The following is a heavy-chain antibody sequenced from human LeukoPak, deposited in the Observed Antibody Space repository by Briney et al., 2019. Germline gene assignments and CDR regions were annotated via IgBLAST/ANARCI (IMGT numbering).Heavy chain of an antibody. Sequence: SETLSLTCAVYGGPFSGYYWSWIRQPPGKGLEWIGEINHSGSTNYNPSLKSRVTISVDTSKNQFSLKLSSVTAADTAVYYCAGGWYGREFDYWGRGTLVTVSS. CDR1: GGPFSGYY. V-gene: IGHV4-34*01. CDR3: AGGWYGREFDY. D-gene: IGHD6-25*01. CDR2: INHSGST. J-gene: IGHJ4*02.